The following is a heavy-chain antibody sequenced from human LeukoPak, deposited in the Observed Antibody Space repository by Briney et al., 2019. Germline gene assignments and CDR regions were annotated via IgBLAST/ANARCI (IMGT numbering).Heavy chain of an antibody. CDR1: GFSINTNY. D-gene: IGHD2-15*01. J-gene: IGHJ3*02. V-gene: IGHV3-66*01. CDR2: LYSGGGA. Sequence: GGSLRLSCAASGFSINTNYMTWVRQAPGKGLEWVSVLYSGGGAYYADSVKDRFTISRDYSQNTLLLQMNSLRAEDTALYYCARGKTSDDIVEDAFDIWGQGTMVAVSS. CDR3: ARGKTSDDIVEDAFDI.